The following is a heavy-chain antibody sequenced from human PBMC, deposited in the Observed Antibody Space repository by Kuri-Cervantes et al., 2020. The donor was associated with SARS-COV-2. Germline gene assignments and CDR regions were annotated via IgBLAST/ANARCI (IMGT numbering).Heavy chain of an antibody. CDR2: LSSSGDIT. V-gene: IGHV3-23*01. D-gene: IGHD2-15*01. CDR1: GFTFSSYS. CDR3: ARDGLGYCSGGSCPTFDY. Sequence: GESLKISCAASGFTFSSYSMNWVRQAPGKGLEWLSALSSSGDITYYADSVKGRFTISRDNSKNTLYLQMNSLRDEDTAVYYCARDGLGYCSGGSCPTFDYWGQGTLVTVSS. J-gene: IGHJ4*02.